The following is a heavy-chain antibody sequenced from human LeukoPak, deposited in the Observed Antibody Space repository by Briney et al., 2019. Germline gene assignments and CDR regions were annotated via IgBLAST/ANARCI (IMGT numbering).Heavy chain of an antibody. V-gene: IGHV3-15*07. CDR3: TTDHIYYDSSGYYFPSFDY. CDR2: IKSKTDGRTR. D-gene: IGHD3-22*01. CDR1: GFTFSNAW. J-gene: IGHJ4*02. Sequence: GGSLRLSCAASGFTFSNAWMNWVRQARGKGLEWVGRIKSKTDGRTRDYAAPVKGRFTISRDDSKNTLYLQMNGLKTEDTAVYYCTTDHIYYDSSGYYFPSFDYWGQGTLVTVSS.